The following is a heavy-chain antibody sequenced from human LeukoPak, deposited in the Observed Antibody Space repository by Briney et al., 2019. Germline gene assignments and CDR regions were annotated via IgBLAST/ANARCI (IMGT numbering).Heavy chain of an antibody. CDR1: GGSISSSNYY. Sequence: NPSETLPLTCTVSGGSISSSNYYWGWIRQSPGKGLEWIGSIYYSGNTYYNPSLESRVTISLDASKNQFSLRLSSVTAADTAVYYCARETSLYCSIGNCYGFDFWGQGTLVTVSS. V-gene: IGHV4-39*07. D-gene: IGHD2-15*01. CDR3: ARETSLYCSIGNCYGFDF. CDR2: IYYSGNT. J-gene: IGHJ4*02.